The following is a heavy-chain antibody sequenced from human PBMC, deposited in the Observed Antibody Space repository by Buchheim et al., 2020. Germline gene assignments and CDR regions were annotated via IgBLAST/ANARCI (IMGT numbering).Heavy chain of an antibody. CDR3: ARDKGRRIVVDYYYYGMDV. D-gene: IGHD2-21*01. CDR1: GYTFTGYY. V-gene: IGHV1-69*01. CDR2: IIPIFGTA. J-gene: IGHJ6*02. Sequence: QVQLVQSGAEVKKPGASVKVSCKASGYTFTGYYMHWVRQAPGQGLEWMGGIIPIFGTANYAQKFQGRVTITADESTSTAYMELSSLRSEDTAVYYCARDKGRRIVVDYYYYGMDVWGQGTT.